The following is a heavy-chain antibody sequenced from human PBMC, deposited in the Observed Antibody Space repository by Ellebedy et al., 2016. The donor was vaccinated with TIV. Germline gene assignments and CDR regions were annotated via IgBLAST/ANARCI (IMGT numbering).Heavy chain of an antibody. CDR1: GFSLSTSGVG. CDR3: ARTYYYDSSGYNAFDI. Sequence: SGPTLVKPTQTLTLTCTFSGFSLSTSGVGVGWIRQPPGKALEWLALIYWDDDKRYSPSLKSRLTITKDTSKNQVVLTMTNMDPVDTATYYCARTYYYDSSGYNAFDIWGQGTMVTVSS. CDR2: IYWDDDK. V-gene: IGHV2-5*02. J-gene: IGHJ3*02. D-gene: IGHD3-22*01.